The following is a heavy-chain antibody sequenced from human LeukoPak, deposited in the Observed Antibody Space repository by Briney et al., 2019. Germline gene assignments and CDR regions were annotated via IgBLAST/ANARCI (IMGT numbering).Heavy chain of an antibody. CDR3: ARAGRGVIVIARCDY. CDR1: GYTFTGYY. Sequence: ASVKVSCKASGYTFTGYYMHWVRQAPGQGLEWMGWINPNSGGTNYAQKLQGRVTMTTDTSTSTAYMELRSLRSDDTAVYYCARAGRGVIVIARCDYWGQGTLVTVSS. D-gene: IGHD3-16*02. CDR2: INPNSGGT. J-gene: IGHJ4*02. V-gene: IGHV1-2*02.